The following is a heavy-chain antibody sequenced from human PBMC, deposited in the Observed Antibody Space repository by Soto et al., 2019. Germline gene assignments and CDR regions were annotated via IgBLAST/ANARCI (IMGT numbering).Heavy chain of an antibody. V-gene: IGHV4-31*03. D-gene: IGHD3-3*02. CDR1: GGSISSGGYY. CDR3: ARGGATHFWSGYYSGYYFDY. J-gene: IGHJ4*02. Sequence: SETLSLTCTVSGGSISSGGYYWSWIRQHPGKGLEWIGYIYYSGSTYYNPSLKSRVTISVDTSKNQFSLKLSSVTAADTAVYYCARGGATHFWSGYYSGYYFDYWGQGTLVTVSS. CDR2: IYYSGST.